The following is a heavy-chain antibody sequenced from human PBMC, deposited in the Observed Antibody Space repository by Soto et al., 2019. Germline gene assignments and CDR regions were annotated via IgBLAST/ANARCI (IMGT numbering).Heavy chain of an antibody. CDR1: GGSISSYY. Sequence: SETLSLTCTVSGGSISSYYWSWIRQPPGKGLEWIGYIYYSGSTNYNPSLKSRVTISVDTSKNQFSLKLSSVTVADTAVYYCTYGDQSRYYFDYWGQGTLVTVSS. J-gene: IGHJ4*02. CDR2: IYYSGST. CDR3: TYGDQSRYYFDY. V-gene: IGHV4-59*01. D-gene: IGHD4-17*01.